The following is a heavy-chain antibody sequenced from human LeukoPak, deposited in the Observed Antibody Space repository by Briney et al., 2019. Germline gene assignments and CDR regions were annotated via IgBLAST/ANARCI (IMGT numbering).Heavy chain of an antibody. CDR2: IYPGDSDT. CDR3: ARRGSSGWYGDDAFDI. Sequence: HGDSLKISCKGSGYSFTSYWIGWVRQMPGKGLEWMGIIYPGDSDTRYSPSFQGQVTISADKSTSTAYLQWSSLKASDTAMYYCARRGSSGWYGDDAFDIWGQGTMVTVSS. CDR1: GYSFTSYW. V-gene: IGHV5-51*01. D-gene: IGHD6-19*01. J-gene: IGHJ3*02.